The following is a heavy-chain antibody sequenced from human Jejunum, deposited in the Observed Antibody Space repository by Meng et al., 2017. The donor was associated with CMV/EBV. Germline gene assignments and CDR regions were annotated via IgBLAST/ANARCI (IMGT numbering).Heavy chain of an antibody. Sequence: QVPLQGWGAGLWNPSATLSLSRTLSGGSFSAYTWSWIRQAPGKGLEWIAEIDHLRRTNFNPSLKSRVSISRDTSRDQFSLRLNSVTAADTAVYYCATADEYAIKYWGQGTLVTVSS. CDR3: ATADEYAIKY. CDR1: GGSFSAYT. D-gene: IGHD5-12*01. J-gene: IGHJ4*02. V-gene: IGHV4-34*01. CDR2: IDHLRRT.